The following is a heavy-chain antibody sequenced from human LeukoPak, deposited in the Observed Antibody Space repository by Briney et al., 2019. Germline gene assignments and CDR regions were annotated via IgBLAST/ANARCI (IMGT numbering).Heavy chain of an antibody. D-gene: IGHD3-10*01. Sequence: SGPTLVNPTQTLTLTCTFSGFSLSTRGGGVGWIRQPPGKALEWLALIYWDDDKRYSPSLKNSLTITKDTSKNQVVLTMTNMDPVDTATYSCAHIVRHYGSGSYFFFDYWGQGTLVTVSS. V-gene: IGHV2-5*02. CDR3: AHIVRHYGSGSYFFFDY. CDR1: GFSLSTRGGG. CDR2: IYWDDDK. J-gene: IGHJ4*02.